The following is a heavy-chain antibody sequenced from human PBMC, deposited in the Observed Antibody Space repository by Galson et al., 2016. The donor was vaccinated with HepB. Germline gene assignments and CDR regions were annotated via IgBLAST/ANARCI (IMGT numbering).Heavy chain of an antibody. CDR3: AKDSGPNNRGPNF. CDR2: INEDGSEK. V-gene: IGHV3-7*01. Sequence: SLRLSCAASGFPFSDYSMYWVRQAPGKGLEWVANINEDGSEKYYVDSVKGRFTISRDNAKNSLYLQMNSLRAEDTAVYYCAKDSGPNNRGPNFWGQGTLVTVSS. D-gene: IGHD1-14*01. CDR1: GFPFSDYS. J-gene: IGHJ4*02.